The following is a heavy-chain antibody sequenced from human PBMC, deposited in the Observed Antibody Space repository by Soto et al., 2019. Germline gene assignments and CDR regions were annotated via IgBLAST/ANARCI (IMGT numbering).Heavy chain of an antibody. CDR2: ITHDGSKT. V-gene: IGHV3-30*18. CDR1: GFTFRNYG. Sequence: QVQLVESGGGVVQPGRSLRLSCAASGFTFRNYGMHWVRQAPGKGLEWVALITHDGSKTYYADSVQGRFTISRDNSENTLSLQMDSLRAEDTAVYYCAKERTTVTTRFFDQWGQGALATVSS. D-gene: IGHD4-17*01. CDR3: AKERTTVTTRFFDQ. J-gene: IGHJ5*02.